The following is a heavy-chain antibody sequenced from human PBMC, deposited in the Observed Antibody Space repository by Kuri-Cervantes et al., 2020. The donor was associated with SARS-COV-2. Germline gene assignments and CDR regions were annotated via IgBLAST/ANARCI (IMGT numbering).Heavy chain of an antibody. CDR2: INPSGGST. CDR1: GYTFTSYY. CDR3: ARSKGSGWFGFDPSMDV. V-gene: IGHV1-46*01. J-gene: IGHJ6*02. D-gene: IGHD6-19*01. Sequence: ASVKVSCKASGYTFTSYYMHWVRQAPGQGLEWMGIINPSGGSTSYAQKFQGRVTMTRDTSTSTVYMELSSLRSEDTAVYYCARSKGSGWFGFDPSMDVWGQGTTVTVSS.